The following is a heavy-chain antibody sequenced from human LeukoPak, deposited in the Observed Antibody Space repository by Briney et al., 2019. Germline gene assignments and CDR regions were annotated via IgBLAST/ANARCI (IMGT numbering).Heavy chain of an antibody. D-gene: IGHD2-21*01. J-gene: IGHJ6*02. V-gene: IGHV3-66*02. CDR2: IYGGGST. CDR3: ARDCCRGTQVGWYYYGMDV. CDR1: GFTVSSNY. Sequence: GGSLRLSCAASGFTVSSNYMSWVRQAPGKGLEWVSVIYGGGSTYYADSVKGRFTISRDNSKNTLYLQMNSLRAEDTAVYYCARDCCRGTQVGWYYYGMDVWGQGTTVTVSS.